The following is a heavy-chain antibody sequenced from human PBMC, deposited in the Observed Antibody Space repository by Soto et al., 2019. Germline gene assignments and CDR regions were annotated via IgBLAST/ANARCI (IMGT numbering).Heavy chain of an antibody. CDR3: AGVGGKEYYYDSSGYYSDAFDI. CDR1: GFTFSSYW. CDR2: IKQDGSEK. J-gene: IGHJ3*02. D-gene: IGHD3-22*01. V-gene: IGHV3-7*03. Sequence: GGSLRLSCAASGFTFSSYWMSWVRQAPGKGLEWVANIKQDGSEKYYVDSVKGRFTISRDNAKNSLYLQMNSLRAEDTAVYYCAGVGGKEYYYDSSGYYSDAFDIWGQGTMVTVSS.